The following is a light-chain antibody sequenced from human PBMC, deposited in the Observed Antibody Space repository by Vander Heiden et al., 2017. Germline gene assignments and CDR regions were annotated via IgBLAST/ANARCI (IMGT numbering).Light chain of an antibody. CDR3: QQYNNWLWT. V-gene: IGKV3-15*01. Sequence: EIVMTQSPVTLSVSPGERVTFSCRASQRLSNNLAWYQQKPGQAPQLLIYGASTRATGIPARFSGSGSGTEFTLTISSLQSEDFAVYYCQQYNNWLWTFGQGTKVEVK. CDR1: QRLSNN. J-gene: IGKJ1*01. CDR2: GAS.